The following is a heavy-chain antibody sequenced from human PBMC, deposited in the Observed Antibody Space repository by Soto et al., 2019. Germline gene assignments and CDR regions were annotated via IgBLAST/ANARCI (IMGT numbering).Heavy chain of an antibody. CDR2: IYSSGST. Sequence: SETLSLTCTVSGGSISNYYWSWIRQPPGKGLEWIGYIYSSGSTHYNPSLQSRVTISIDTSKNQVSLKVNSVTAADTAVYYCAKPSSGWYSGYYWGQGALVTVSS. CDR3: AKPSSGWYSGYY. J-gene: IGHJ4*02. V-gene: IGHV4-59*01. D-gene: IGHD6-19*01. CDR1: GGSISNYY.